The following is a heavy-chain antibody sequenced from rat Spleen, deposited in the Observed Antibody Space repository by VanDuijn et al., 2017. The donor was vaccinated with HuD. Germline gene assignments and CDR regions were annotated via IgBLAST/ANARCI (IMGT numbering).Heavy chain of an antibody. CDR2: MRYNGDT. CDR3: TREFAY. J-gene: IGHJ2*01. CDR1: GFSLTSYN. Sequence: QVQLKESGPGLVQPSQTLSLTCTVSGFSLTSYNVHWVRQPPGKGLEWMGRMRYNGDTSYNSALKSRLSINRDTSKNQVFLKMNSLQTDDTGTYYCTREFAYWGQGVMVTVSS. V-gene: IGHV2-63*01.